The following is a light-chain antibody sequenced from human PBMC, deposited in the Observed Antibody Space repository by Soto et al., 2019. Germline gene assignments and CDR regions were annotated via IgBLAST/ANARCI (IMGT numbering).Light chain of an antibody. Sequence: DIQMTQSPPPLSGSVGDRVPLTCRASQTISSWLAWYQQKPGKAPKLLIYAASTLENGVPTRFSGTGSETEFTLTVSSLQPDDSATYYCQQYNDYITLGQGTRLEIK. V-gene: IGKV1-5*01. CDR3: QQYNDYIT. J-gene: IGKJ5*01. CDR2: AAS. CDR1: QTISSW.